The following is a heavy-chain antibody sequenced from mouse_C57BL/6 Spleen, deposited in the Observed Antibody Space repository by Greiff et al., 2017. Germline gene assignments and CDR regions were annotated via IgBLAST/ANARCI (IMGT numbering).Heavy chain of an antibody. Sequence: VQLQQSGAELARPGASVKLSCKASGYTFTSYGISWVKQRTGQGLEWIGEIYPRSGNTYYNEKFKGKATVTADKSSSTAYMELRSLTSEDSAVYFCARVPLYDGCYFYAMDYWGQGTSLTVSS. CDR1: GYTFTSYG. CDR2: IYPRSGNT. D-gene: IGHD2-3*01. V-gene: IGHV1-81*01. CDR3: ARVPLYDGCYFYAMDY. J-gene: IGHJ4*01.